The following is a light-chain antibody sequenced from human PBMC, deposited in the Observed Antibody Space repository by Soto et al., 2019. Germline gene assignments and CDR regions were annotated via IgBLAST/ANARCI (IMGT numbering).Light chain of an antibody. CDR3: QQYNSYPWT. J-gene: IGKJ1*01. CDR2: KAP. Sequence: DIQMTQSPSTLSASVSDRVTITCRASQSISSWLAWYQQKPGKAPKLLIYKAPSLESGVPSRFSGSGSGTEFTLTISSLQPDDFATYYCQQYNSYPWTFGQGTKVDIK. V-gene: IGKV1-5*03. CDR1: QSISSW.